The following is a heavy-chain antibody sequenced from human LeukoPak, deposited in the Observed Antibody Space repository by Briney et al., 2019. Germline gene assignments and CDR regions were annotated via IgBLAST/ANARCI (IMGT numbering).Heavy chain of an antibody. Sequence: SETLSLTCTVSGGSISNYYWSWIRQPAGKGLEWIGRIYTSGSTNYNPSLKSRVTMSVDTSKNQFSLKLSSVTAADTAVYYCATDTSSGWYGWFDPWGQGTLVTVSS. V-gene: IGHV4-4*07. CDR3: ATDTSSGWYGWFDP. CDR1: GGSISNYY. D-gene: IGHD6-19*01. CDR2: IYTSGST. J-gene: IGHJ5*02.